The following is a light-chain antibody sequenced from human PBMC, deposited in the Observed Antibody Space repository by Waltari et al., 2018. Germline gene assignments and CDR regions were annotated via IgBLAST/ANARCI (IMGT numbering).Light chain of an antibody. CDR3: QQRSNWPPALT. CDR2: DAS. J-gene: IGKJ4*01. Sequence: EIVLTQSPVTLSLSPGERATLSCRASQSVSSYLTWYQQKPGQAPRLLIYDASNRATGIPARFRGSGSWTDFTLTISSLEPEDFAVYYCQQRSNWPPALTFGGGTKVEVK. V-gene: IGKV3-11*01. CDR1: QSVSSY.